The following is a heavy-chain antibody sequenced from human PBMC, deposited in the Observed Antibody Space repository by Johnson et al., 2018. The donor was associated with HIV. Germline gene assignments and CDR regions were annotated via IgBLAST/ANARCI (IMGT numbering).Heavy chain of an antibody. CDR3: ARSVHDYSDYLRGTDACDI. J-gene: IGHJ3*02. Sequence: VQLVESGGGVVQPGRSLRLSCAASGFTFSSYAMSWVRQAPGKGLEWVSAISGSGGSTYYADSVKGRFTISSDNSKNTLYLQMNKLRAEDTAVYYCARSVHDYSDYLRGTDACDIWGQGTLVIVSS. CDR1: GFTFSSYA. CDR2: ISGSGGST. V-gene: IGHV3-23*04. D-gene: IGHD4-11*01.